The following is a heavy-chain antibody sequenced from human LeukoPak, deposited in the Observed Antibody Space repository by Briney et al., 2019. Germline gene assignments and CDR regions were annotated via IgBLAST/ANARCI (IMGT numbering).Heavy chain of an antibody. V-gene: IGHV1-69*13. D-gene: IGHD3-22*01. Sequence: GASVKVSCKASGGTFSSYAISWVRQAPGQGLECMGGIIPIFGTANYAQKFQGRVTITADESTSTAYMELSSLRSEDTAVYYCARESVEGYYDSSGYPYFDYWGQGTLVTVSS. CDR2: IIPIFGTA. CDR1: GGTFSSYA. J-gene: IGHJ4*02. CDR3: ARESVEGYYDSSGYPYFDY.